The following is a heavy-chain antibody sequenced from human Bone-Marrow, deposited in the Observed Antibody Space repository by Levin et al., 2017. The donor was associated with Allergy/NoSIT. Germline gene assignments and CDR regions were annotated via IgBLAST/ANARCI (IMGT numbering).Heavy chain of an antibody. CDR2: ISGSGGST. CDR3: AKDVSRGNCYDS. J-gene: IGHJ4*02. CDR1: GFTFSNYA. Sequence: LSLTCAASGFTFSNYAMTWVRQAPGKGLEWVSSISGSGGSTYYADSVKGRFTISRDNSKNTLYLQMNSLGAEDTAIYYCAKDVSRGNCYDSWGQGTLVTVSS. V-gene: IGHV3-23*01. D-gene: IGHD4-23*01.